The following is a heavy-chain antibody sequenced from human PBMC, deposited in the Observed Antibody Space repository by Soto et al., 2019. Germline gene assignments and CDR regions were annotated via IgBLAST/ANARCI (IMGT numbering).Heavy chain of an antibody. J-gene: IGHJ4*02. Sequence: SETLSLTCTVSGGSISSGSYYWTWIRQHPGKGLEWIGYIYHSGSTYYNQSLKSRVTISLDTSKNQFSLKLSSVTAADTAVYYCARGGHTSMVLYGYWGQGTQVTVSS. CDR3: ARGGHTSMVLYGY. CDR2: IYHSGST. CDR1: GGSISSGSYY. D-gene: IGHD3-10*01. V-gene: IGHV4-31*03.